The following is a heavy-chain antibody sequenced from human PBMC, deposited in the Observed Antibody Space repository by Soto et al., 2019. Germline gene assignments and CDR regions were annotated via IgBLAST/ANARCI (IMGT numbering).Heavy chain of an antibody. D-gene: IGHD3-16*01. Sequence: EVQLLESGGGLVQPGGSLRLSCAASGFTFSSYAMFWVRQAPGKGLEWVSAVCGSGDNTYYADTVKGRFTISRDNSKNTVSLQMNSLRAEDTAVYYCAAKVRGQGDDAFDLWGQGTMVTVSS. CDR3: AAKVRGQGDDAFDL. V-gene: IGHV3-23*01. J-gene: IGHJ3*01. CDR2: VCGSGDNT. CDR1: GFTFSSYA.